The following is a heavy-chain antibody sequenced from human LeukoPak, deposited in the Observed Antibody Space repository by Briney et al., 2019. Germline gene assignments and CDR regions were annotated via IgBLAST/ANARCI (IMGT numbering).Heavy chain of an antibody. J-gene: IGHJ2*01. CDR3: ARNLAADSQWYFDL. V-gene: IGHV4-30-2*01. CDR1: RGSISSGGYS. Sequence: MPSETLSLTCAVSRGSISSGGYSWNWIRQPPGKGLEWIGSIYHSGSTYSNPSLKTRLSISLDWPKNQFSLNLTSVTAADTAVYYCARNLAADSQWYFDLWGRGTLVTVSP. D-gene: IGHD6-13*01. CDR2: IYHSGST.